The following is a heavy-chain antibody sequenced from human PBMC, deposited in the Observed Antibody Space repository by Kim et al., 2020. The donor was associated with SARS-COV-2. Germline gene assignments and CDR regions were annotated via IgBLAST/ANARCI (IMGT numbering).Heavy chain of an antibody. J-gene: IGHJ4*02. V-gene: IGHV3-74*01. CDR2: GSGT. D-gene: IGHD6-19*01. Sequence: GSGTNDADSVQGRFTISRDNAKNTLYLQMNSLRVEDTAVYYCVRDSSSLYWGQGTLVTVSS. CDR3: VRDSSSLY.